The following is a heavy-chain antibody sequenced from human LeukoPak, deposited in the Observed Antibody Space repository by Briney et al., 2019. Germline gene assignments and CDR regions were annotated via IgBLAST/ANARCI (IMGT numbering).Heavy chain of an antibody. CDR1: GFSVSSNY. CDR2: LYSSGYS. V-gene: IGHV3-66*01. D-gene: IGHD3-22*01. J-gene: IGHJ4*02. CDR3: ARDQLTVRSSGPARARPPDY. Sequence: GGSLRLSCAASGFSVSSNYMSWVRQAPGKGLEWVSVLYSSGYSKYADSVKGRFSISRDNSENTLSLQMNSLRAEDTAVYYCARDQLTVRSSGPARARPPDYWGQGTLVTVSS.